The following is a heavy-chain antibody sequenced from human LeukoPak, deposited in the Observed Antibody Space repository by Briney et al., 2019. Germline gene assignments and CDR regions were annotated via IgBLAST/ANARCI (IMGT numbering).Heavy chain of an antibody. J-gene: IGHJ4*02. D-gene: IGHD5-12*01. CDR1: GGSISSSSYY. V-gene: IGHV4-39*01. CDR2: IYYSGST. CDR3: ARLDIVATIFDY. Sequence: SETLSLTCTVSGGSISSSSYYWGWIRQPPGKGLEWIGSIYYSGSTYYNPSLKSRVTISVDTSKNQFSLKLSSVTAADTAVYYCARLDIVATIFDYWGQGTLVTVSP.